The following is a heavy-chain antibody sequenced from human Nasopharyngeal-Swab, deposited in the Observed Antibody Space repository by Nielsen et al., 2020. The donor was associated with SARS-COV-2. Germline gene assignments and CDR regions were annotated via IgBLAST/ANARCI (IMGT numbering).Heavy chain of an antibody. CDR2: MYYSGST. CDR3: ARGGDAQKTGY. V-gene: IGHV4-31*02. J-gene: IGHJ4*02. Sequence: RQAPGKGLEWIGCMYYSGSTFYNPSLKSRLTISMDTSKNQFSLKLSSVTAADTAVYYCARGGDAQKTGYWGQGTLVTVSS. D-gene: IGHD1-1*01.